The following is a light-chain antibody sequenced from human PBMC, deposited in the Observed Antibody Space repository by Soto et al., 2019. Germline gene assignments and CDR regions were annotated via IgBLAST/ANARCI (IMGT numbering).Light chain of an antibody. Sequence: QSVLTQPPSVSGVPGQRVTISCTGRSSNIGSTYDVQWYQQLPGTAPKLLIHGNTNRPSGVPDRFSGSKSGTSASLAITGLQADDEADYYCQSYDDSLSVHYVFGTGTKLTVL. CDR2: GNT. CDR3: QSYDDSLSVHYV. V-gene: IGLV1-40*01. CDR1: SSNIGSTYD. J-gene: IGLJ1*01.